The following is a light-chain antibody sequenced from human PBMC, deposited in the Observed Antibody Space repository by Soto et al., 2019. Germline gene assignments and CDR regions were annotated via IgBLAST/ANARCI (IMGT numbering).Light chain of an antibody. V-gene: IGLV2-14*03. CDR3: SSYTSSNTYV. Sequence: QSVLTQPASVSGSPGQSITISCAGTSSVVGAYKYVSWYQHHPGEVPQLMIYDVSNRPSGVSDRFSGSKSGNTASLTISGLQAEDEADYYCSSYTSSNTYVFGTGTKVTVL. J-gene: IGLJ1*01. CDR1: SSVVGAYKY. CDR2: DVS.